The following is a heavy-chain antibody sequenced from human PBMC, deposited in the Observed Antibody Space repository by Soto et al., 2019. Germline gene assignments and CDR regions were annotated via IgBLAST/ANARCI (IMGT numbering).Heavy chain of an antibody. CDR1: GGSISSSY. D-gene: IGHD3-9*01. CDR2: IFSSGTP. CDR3: ARLEPYSDLSTAYHTVWWFDP. Sequence: SETLSLTCTVSGGSISSSYWSWIRQPPGKGLEWIGYIFSSGTPNYNPSLKRRLTISLDTSKNQFSLKLRSVTAADTAVYYCARLEPYSDLSTAYHTVWWFDPWGQGTLVTVSS. J-gene: IGHJ5*02. V-gene: IGHV4-59*08.